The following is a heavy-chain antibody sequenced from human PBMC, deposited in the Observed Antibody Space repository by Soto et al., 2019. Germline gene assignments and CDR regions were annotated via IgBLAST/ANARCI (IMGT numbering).Heavy chain of an antibody. CDR1: RFNFGGSA. J-gene: IGHJ4*02. V-gene: IGHV3-73*01. D-gene: IGHD6-6*01. CDR2: IRNKPNDYAT. Sequence: EVKLVESGGGLVQPGGSLKLSCAASRFNFGGSALHWVRQASGKGLEWVGRIRNKPNDYATEYGASVKGRFVISREDSENMAYLHMNSLKNEDTAVYYCGAVTSITGRPDYWGQGTLVTVSS. CDR3: GAVTSITGRPDY.